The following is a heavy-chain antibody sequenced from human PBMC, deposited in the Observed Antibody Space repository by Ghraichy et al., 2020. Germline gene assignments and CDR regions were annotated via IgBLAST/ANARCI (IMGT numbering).Heavy chain of an antibody. Sequence: GSLRLSCAASGFSFRSYAMSWVRQAPGKGLEWVTGFGGDPRITYYADSVKGRFTISRDNSRNTLYLQMNGLRVEDTALYYCAKEGQIGVAGFDCWGQGTLVTVSS. CDR1: GFSFRSYA. V-gene: IGHV3-23*01. D-gene: IGHD6-19*01. CDR2: FGGDPRIT. CDR3: AKEGQIGVAGFDC. J-gene: IGHJ4*02.